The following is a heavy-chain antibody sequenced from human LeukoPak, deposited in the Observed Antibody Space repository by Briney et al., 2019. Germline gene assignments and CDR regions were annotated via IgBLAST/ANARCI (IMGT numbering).Heavy chain of an antibody. CDR2: INPNSGGT. V-gene: IGHV1-2*02. J-gene: IGHJ4*02. Sequence: ASVKVSCKASGYTFTGYYMHWVRQAPGQGLEWMGWINPNSGGTNYAQKFQGRVTMTRDTSISTAYMELSRLRSDDTAVYYCARAGLGEQQLADYSDYWGQGTLVTVSS. CDR1: GYTFTGYY. CDR3: ARAGLGEQQLADYSDY. D-gene: IGHD6-13*01.